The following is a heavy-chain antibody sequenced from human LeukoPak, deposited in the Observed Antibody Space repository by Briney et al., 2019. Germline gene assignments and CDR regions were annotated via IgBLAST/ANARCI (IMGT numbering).Heavy chain of an antibody. D-gene: IGHD2-15*01. Sequence: GASVKVSCKASGYTFTSYDINWVRQATGQGLEWMGWMNPNSGNTGYAQKFQGRVTVTRNTSISTAYMELSSLRSEDTAVYYCARAPRDCSGGSCLYYFDYWGQGTLVTVSS. CDR2: MNPNSGNT. CDR3: ARAPRDCSGGSCLYYFDY. CDR1: GYTFTSYD. J-gene: IGHJ4*02. V-gene: IGHV1-8*01.